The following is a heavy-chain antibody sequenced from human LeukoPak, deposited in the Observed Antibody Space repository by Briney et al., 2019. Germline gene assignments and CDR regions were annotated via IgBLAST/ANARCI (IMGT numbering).Heavy chain of an antibody. Sequence: ASVKVSCKASGGTFSSYAISWVRQAPGQGLEWVGGIIPIFGTANYAQKFQGRLTITADRYTNTDYMELSSLRSEDTGVYYCARDRGTSWLPDPLFIWGQGTLVSVSS. CDR3: ARDRGTSWLPDPLFI. J-gene: IGHJ4*02. V-gene: IGHV1-69*06. CDR1: GGTFSSYA. D-gene: IGHD2-2*01. CDR2: IIPIFGTA.